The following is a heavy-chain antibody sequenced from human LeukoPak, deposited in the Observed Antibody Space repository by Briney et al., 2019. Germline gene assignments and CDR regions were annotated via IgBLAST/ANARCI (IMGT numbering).Heavy chain of an antibody. CDR1: GGSISSYY. CDR3: ARVSSSWCQDWHFDL. Sequence: PSETLSLTCTVSGGSISSYYWSWIRQPAGKGLEWIGRIDTSGNTNYKPSLKSRVTMSVDTSKNQFSLKLNSVTAADTAVYYCARVSSSWCQDWHFDLWGRGTLVTVSS. CDR2: IDTSGNT. V-gene: IGHV4-4*07. D-gene: IGHD6-13*01. J-gene: IGHJ2*01.